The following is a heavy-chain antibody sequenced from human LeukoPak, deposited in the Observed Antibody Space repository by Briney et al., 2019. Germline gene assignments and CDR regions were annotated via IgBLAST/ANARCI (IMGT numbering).Heavy chain of an antibody. D-gene: IGHD3-10*01. CDR1: GYTFTSFG. V-gene: IGHV1-18*01. J-gene: IGHJ4*02. CDR3: ARGIGETITMVRGVITPNFDY. Sequence: ASVKVSCKASGYTFTSFGISWVRQAPGQGLEWMGWISAYNGNTNYAQKLQGRVTMTTDTSTSTAYMELRSPRSDDTAVYYCARGIGETITMVRGVITPNFDYWGQGTLVTVSS. CDR2: ISAYNGNT.